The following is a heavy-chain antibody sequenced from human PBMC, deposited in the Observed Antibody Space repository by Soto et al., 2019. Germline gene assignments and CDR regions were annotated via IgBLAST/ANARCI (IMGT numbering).Heavy chain of an antibody. Sequence: HLQLQESGSELVNPSKTLSLTCPVPVASISSGGNSWSWFRQPPGKGLEWIGYIYHSGSTYYNPSLKSRVTISVDRSKNQFSLKLSSVTAADTAVYYCARVPSPWGQGTLVTVSS. J-gene: IGHJ5*02. V-gene: IGHV4-30-2*01. CDR3: ARVPSP. CDR2: IYHSGST. CDR1: VASISSGGNS.